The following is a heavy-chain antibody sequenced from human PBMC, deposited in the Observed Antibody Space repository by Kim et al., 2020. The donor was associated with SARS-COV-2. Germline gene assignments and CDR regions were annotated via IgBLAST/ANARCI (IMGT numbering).Heavy chain of an antibody. J-gene: IGHJ3*02. D-gene: IGHD3-9*01. V-gene: IGHV3-21*01. CDR2: ISSSSSYI. CDR1: GFTFSSYS. Sequence: GGSLRLSCAASGFTFSSYSMNWVRQAPGKGLEWVSSISSSSSYIYYADSVKGRFTISRDNAKNSLYLQMNSLRAEDTAVYYCAREDVLTGYEDIWGQGTMVTVSS. CDR3: AREDVLTGYEDI.